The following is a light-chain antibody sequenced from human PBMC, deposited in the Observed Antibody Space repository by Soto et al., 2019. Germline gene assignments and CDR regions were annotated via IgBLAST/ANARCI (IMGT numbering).Light chain of an antibody. CDR2: GAF. V-gene: IGKV3-20*01. CDR3: QQYVFSPLT. Sequence: EIVLTQSPGTLSLSPGETATVSCRATESLITKALAWYQQKPGQAPRLLIYGAFTRDAAIPDRFNGSGSGTDFAPPISSLELEVSAVYYCQQYVFSPLTFGLGPKWKSN. J-gene: IGKJ3*01. CDR1: ESLITKA.